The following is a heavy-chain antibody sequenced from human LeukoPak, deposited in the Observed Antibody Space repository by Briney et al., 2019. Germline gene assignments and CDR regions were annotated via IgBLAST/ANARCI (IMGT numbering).Heavy chain of an antibody. CDR2: TYYMSKWYN. CDR1: GDSVSSNSAA. Sequence: SRTLSLTSAISGDSVSSNSAAWSWIRQSPSRGLEWLGRTYYMSKWYNDYAVSVKSRITINPDTSKNQFSLQLNSVTPEDTAVYNCARVYSVAAAGTFDYWGQGTLVTVSS. D-gene: IGHD6-13*01. J-gene: IGHJ4*02. V-gene: IGHV6-1*01. CDR3: ARVYSVAAAGTFDY.